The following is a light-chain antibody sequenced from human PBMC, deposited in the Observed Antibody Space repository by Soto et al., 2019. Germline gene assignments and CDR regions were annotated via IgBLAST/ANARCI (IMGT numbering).Light chain of an antibody. CDR2: HAS. CDR3: QQFYSYPFS. Sequence: DIQLTQSPSFLSASVGDGVTITCRASQGIANHLAWYQQKPAKAPSLLIYHASTLQSGVPSRISGSQSGTEFTLTISSLQPEDFATYYCQQFYSYPFSFGPGTKVDVK. CDR1: QGIANH. V-gene: IGKV1-9*01. J-gene: IGKJ3*01.